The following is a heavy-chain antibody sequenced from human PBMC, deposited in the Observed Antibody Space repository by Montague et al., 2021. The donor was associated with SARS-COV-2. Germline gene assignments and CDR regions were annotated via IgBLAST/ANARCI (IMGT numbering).Heavy chain of an antibody. CDR2: IDPSDSFS. Sequence: QSGAEVKKPGESLRISCKGSGYSFTSYWISWVRQLPGKGLEWVARIDPSDSFSSYNPPLQGHVTISADKTISTAFLQWSSLKASDTAMYFCARHLAQYQLLRFDPWGQGTLVTVSS. D-gene: IGHD2-2*01. J-gene: IGHJ5*02. CDR3: ARHLAQYQLLRFDP. V-gene: IGHV5-10-1*01. CDR1: GYSFTSYW.